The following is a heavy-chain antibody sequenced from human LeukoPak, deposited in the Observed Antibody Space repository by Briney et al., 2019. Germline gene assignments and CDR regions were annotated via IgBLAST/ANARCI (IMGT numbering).Heavy chain of an antibody. V-gene: IGHV3-48*04. J-gene: IGHJ6*03. D-gene: IGHD3-10*01. CDR3: ARSPRRITMVRGVIMNYYYYMDV. CDR2: IRSSGSTI. Sequence: GGSLRLSCAASGFTFSNYAMNWVRQAPGKGLEWVSYIRSSGSTIYYADSVKGRFTISRDNAKNSLYLQMNSLRAEDTAVYYCARSPRRITMVRGVIMNYYYYMDVWGKGTTVTISS. CDR1: GFTFSNYA.